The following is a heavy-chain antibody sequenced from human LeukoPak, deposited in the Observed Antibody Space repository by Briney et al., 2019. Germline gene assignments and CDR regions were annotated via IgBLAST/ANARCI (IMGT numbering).Heavy chain of an antibody. CDR2: IYPGDSDT. V-gene: IGHV5-51*01. CDR3: ARLWDRNYFDY. D-gene: IGHD1-26*01. Sequence: GESLKISCEGAGYSFTNYWIGWVRQMPGKGLEWMGIIYPGDSDTRYSPSLQGHITISADKSISTAYLQWSSLKAPDTAMYYCARLWDRNYFDYWGQGTLVTVSS. CDR1: GYSFTNYW. J-gene: IGHJ4*02.